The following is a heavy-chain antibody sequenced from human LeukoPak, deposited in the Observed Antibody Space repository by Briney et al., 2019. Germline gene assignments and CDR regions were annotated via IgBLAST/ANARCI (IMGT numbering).Heavy chain of an antibody. CDR3: ARGHCNGGSCHSGRYYFDF. CDR1: GGSISSYY. D-gene: IGHD2-15*01. CDR2: IFYSGRT. Sequence: PSETLSLTCTVSGGSISSYYWTWVRQPPGKGLGWVGYIFYSGRTNYSPSLKGRVAIPVETSKNQFSLKLNSVTPADTAVYYCARGHCNGGSCHSGRYYFDFWGRGTLVTVSS. J-gene: IGHJ2*01. V-gene: IGHV4-59*01.